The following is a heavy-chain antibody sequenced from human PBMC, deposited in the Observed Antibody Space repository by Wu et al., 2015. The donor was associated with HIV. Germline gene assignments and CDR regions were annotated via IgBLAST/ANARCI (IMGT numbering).Heavy chain of an antibody. CDR3: ARGSMLEMSTASYYYYVWYV. V-gene: IGHV1-18*01. Sequence: QVQLEQSGPEVKKPGASVKVSCKTSGYTFSTHTISWVRQAPGQGLECLGWISGYNDKTEYTQNFQGRVTMTTDRSTSTVYMELSNLRSDDTAVYYCARGSMLEMSTASYYYYVWYVWGQGTRSPSP. D-gene: IGHD5-24*01. CDR1: GYTFSTHT. J-gene: IGHJ6*02. CDR2: ISGYNDKT.